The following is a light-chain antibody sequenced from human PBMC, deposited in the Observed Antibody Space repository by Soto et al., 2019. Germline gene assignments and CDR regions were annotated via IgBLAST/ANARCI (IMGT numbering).Light chain of an antibody. CDR1: QSISSW. V-gene: IGKV1-5*03. J-gene: IGKJ2*02. CDR3: QQYNRPAGT. Sequence: DIQMTQSPSTLSASVGDRVTITCRASQSISSWLAWYQQKPGKAPKLLIYKASSLESGLPSRFSGSGSGTEFTLTISSLQPDDFATYYCQQYNRPAGTFGQGTKLEIK. CDR2: KAS.